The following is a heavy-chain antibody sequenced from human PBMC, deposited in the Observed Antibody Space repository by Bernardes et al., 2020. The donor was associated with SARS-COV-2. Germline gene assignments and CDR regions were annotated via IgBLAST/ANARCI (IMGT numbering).Heavy chain of an antibody. V-gene: IGHV4-31*11. Sequence: SETLSLTCAVSGGSMSSGVYYWSWLLQHPGKGLEWIGYIYYSGSTYYNPSLKSRLTISVDTSKNQFSLTLSSVTAADTALYYCARGRGGSPAFFDYWGQGTLVTVSS. CDR3: ARGRGGSPAFFDY. CDR1: GGSMSSGVYY. J-gene: IGHJ4*02. D-gene: IGHD1-26*01. CDR2: IYYSGST.